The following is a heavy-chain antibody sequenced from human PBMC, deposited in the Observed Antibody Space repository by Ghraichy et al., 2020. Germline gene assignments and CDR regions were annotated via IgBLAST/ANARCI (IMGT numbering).Heavy chain of an antibody. CDR3: ARDGGYCSGGSCPPVTNYYYYGMDV. Sequence: ASVKVSCKASGYTFTSYGISWVRQAPGQGLEWMGWISAYNGNTNYAQKLQGRVTMTTDTSTSTAYMELRSLRSDDTAVYYCARDGGYCSGGSCPPVTNYYYYGMDVWGQGTTVTVSS. CDR2: ISAYNGNT. CDR1: GYTFTSYG. V-gene: IGHV1-18*01. J-gene: IGHJ6*02. D-gene: IGHD2-15*01.